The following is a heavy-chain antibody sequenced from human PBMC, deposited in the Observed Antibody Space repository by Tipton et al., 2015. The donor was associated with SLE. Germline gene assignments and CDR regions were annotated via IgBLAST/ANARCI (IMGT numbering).Heavy chain of an antibody. CDR3: AIPRGIASRYDVFHI. V-gene: IGHV1-18*01. CDR1: GYTFTSYG. D-gene: IGHD6-13*01. J-gene: IGHJ3*02. CDR2: ISAYNGNT. Sequence: QLVQSGAEVKKPGASVKVSCKASGYTFTSYGISWVRQAPGQGLERMGWISAYNGNTNYAQKLQGRVTMTTDTSTSAAYMELRSLRSDDPAVYYCAIPRGIASRYDVFHIWPQGPIVPVSS.